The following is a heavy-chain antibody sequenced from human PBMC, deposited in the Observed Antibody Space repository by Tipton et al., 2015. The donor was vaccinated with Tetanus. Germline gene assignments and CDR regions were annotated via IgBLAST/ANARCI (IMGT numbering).Heavy chain of an antibody. CDR3: ARDRGDYIYYGMDV. V-gene: IGHV1-2*02. D-gene: IGHD3-22*01. J-gene: IGHJ6*02. CDR2: IDPNSGGT. CDR1: GYTFTGYY. Sequence: QVQLVQSGAELKKPGASVKVSCTASGYTFTGYYIYWVRQAPGQGLEWMGWIDPNSGGTVHAQKFQGRVTMTRDTSISTAYMELRSLRSDDTAVYYCARDRGDYIYYGMDVWGPGTTVTVS.